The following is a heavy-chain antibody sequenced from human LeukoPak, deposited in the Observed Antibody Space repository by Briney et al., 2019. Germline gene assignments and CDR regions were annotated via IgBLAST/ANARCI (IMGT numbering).Heavy chain of an antibody. J-gene: IGHJ4*02. CDR2: MNPNSGNT. Sequence: GASVKVSCKASGYTFTSYDINWVRQATGQGLEWMGWMNPNSGNTGYAQKFQGRVTITRNTSISTAYMELSSLRSEDTAVYYCAKGGYDSSRENYFDYWGQGTLVTVSS. CDR1: GYTFTSYD. CDR3: AKGGYDSSRENYFDY. V-gene: IGHV1-8*03. D-gene: IGHD3-22*01.